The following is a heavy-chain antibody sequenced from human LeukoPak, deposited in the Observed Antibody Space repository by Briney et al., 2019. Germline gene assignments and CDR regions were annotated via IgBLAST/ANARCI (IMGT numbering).Heavy chain of an antibody. D-gene: IGHD3-16*02. V-gene: IGHV6-1*01. CDR3: ARGRLGGLSLDRLSFDY. CDR1: GDSVSSNSAA. Sequence: SQTLSLTCAISGDSVSSNSAAWNWIRQSPSRGLEWLGRTYYRSKCYNDYAVSVKSRITINPDTSKNQFSLQLNSVTPEDTAVYYCARGRLGGLSLDRLSFDYWGQGTLVTVSS. J-gene: IGHJ4*02. CDR2: TYYRSKCYN.